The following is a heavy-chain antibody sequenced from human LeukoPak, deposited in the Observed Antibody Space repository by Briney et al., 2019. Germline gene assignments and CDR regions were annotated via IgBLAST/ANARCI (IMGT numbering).Heavy chain of an antibody. CDR3: ATGNHSYGYNYFDC. CDR2: FDPEEGET. Sequence: RASVKVSCKVSGYTLTEISMHWVRQAPGKGLEWMGGFDPEEGETTYAQKFQGRVTMTEDTSTDTAYMELSSLRSEDTAVYYCATGNHSYGYNYFDCWGQGTLVTVSS. V-gene: IGHV1-24*01. J-gene: IGHJ4*02. CDR1: GYTLTEIS. D-gene: IGHD5-18*01.